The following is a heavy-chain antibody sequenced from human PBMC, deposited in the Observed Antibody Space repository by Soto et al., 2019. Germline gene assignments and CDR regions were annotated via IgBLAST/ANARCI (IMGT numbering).Heavy chain of an antibody. CDR3: AMPYCSSTSCYRVRWGFDY. Sequence: QVQLVQSGAEVKKPGASVKVSCKASGYTFTSYGISWVRQAPGQGLEWMGWISAYNGNTNYAQKLQGRVTMTTDTSTSTAYMELRSLRSDDTAVEYCAMPYCSSTSCYRVRWGFDYWGQGTLVTVSS. CDR1: GYTFTSYG. D-gene: IGHD2-2*02. CDR2: ISAYNGNT. J-gene: IGHJ4*02. V-gene: IGHV1-18*01.